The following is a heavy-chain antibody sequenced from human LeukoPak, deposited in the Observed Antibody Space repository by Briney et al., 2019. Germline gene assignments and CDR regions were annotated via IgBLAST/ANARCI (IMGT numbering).Heavy chain of an antibody. V-gene: IGHV5-51*01. Sequence: GESLKISCKGSGYSFTTYWVGWVRQMPGKGLEWMGIVYPADSDTRYSPSFQGQVTISADKSISTAYLQWGSLKASDTAMYYCARWYYASGSFHNFDYWGQGTLVTVSS. CDR2: VYPADSDT. J-gene: IGHJ4*02. CDR3: ARWYYASGSFHNFDY. CDR1: GYSFTTYW. D-gene: IGHD3-10*01.